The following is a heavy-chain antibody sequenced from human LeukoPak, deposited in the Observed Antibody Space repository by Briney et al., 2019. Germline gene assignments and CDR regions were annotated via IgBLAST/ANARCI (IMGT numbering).Heavy chain of an antibody. D-gene: IGHD3-10*01. Sequence: SETLSLTCTVSGGPISSSSYYWGWIRQPPGKGLEWIGSLYYAGNTFLNPTLDSRVTITVDKSKNQFSLKLRSATAADTAVYYCARAARLRITLVRLIHAAFDMWGQGTMVTVSS. CDR2: LYYAGNT. V-gene: IGHV4-39*02. J-gene: IGHJ3*02. CDR1: GGPISSSSYY. CDR3: ARAARLRITLVRLIHAAFDM.